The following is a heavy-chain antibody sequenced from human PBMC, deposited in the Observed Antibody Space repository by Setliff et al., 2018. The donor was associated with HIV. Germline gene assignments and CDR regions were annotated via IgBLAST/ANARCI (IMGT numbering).Heavy chain of an antibody. Sequence: GGSLRLSCAASGFTFSTSGMNWVRQAPGKGLEWVSSISSRGGSVYYADSVRGRFTISRDNANNLLYLQMNSLRAEDTAVYYCARDQEHIIVVSATGSMPGYLHYYYMDVWGKGSTVTVSS. D-gene: IGHD2-2*01. CDR2: ISSRGGSV. CDR1: GFTFSTSG. J-gene: IGHJ6*03. CDR3: ARDQEHIIVVSATGSMPGYLHYYYMDV. V-gene: IGHV3-21*01.